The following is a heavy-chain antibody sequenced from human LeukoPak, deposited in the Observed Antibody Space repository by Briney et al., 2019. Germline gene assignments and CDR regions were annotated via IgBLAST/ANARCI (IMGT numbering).Heavy chain of an antibody. CDR3: AKDPLAAAGIYLFDS. CDR2: INSDGSWT. J-gene: IGHJ4*02. V-gene: IGHV3-74*01. CDR1: GNYW. Sequence: GGSLRLSCAASGNYWVHWVRQVPGKGLVWVSHINSDGSWTSYADSVKGRFTISRDNSRSTLFLQMNSLRAEDTAVYYCAKDPLAAAGIYLFDSWGQGTLVTVSS. D-gene: IGHD6-13*01.